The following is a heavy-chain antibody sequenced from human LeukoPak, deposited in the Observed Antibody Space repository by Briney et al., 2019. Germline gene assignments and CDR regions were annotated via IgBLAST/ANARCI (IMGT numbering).Heavy chain of an antibody. Sequence: GGSLRLPCAASGFTFSSYEMNWVRQAPGKGLEWVSYISSSGSTIYYADSVKGRFTISRDNAKNSLYLQMNSLRAEDTAVYYCARPEDSSGYPTCFAYSGQGTLVTVSS. CDR1: GFTFSSYE. CDR2: ISSSGSTI. J-gene: IGHJ4*02. CDR3: ARPEDSSGYPTCFAY. D-gene: IGHD3-22*01. V-gene: IGHV3-48*03.